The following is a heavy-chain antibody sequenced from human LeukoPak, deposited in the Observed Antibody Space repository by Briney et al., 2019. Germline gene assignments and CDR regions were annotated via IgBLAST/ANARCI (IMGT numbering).Heavy chain of an antibody. J-gene: IGHJ5*02. V-gene: IGHV1-8*01. Sequence: ASVNVSCKASGYIFTSHDINWVRQATGQGLEWMGWMNPNNGYRGYAQKLQGRVTMTTDTSTSTAYMELRSLRSDDTAVYYCARDLSYSSSWNWFDPWGQGTLVTVSS. CDR1: GYIFTSHD. CDR2: MNPNNGYR. CDR3: ARDLSYSSSWNWFDP. D-gene: IGHD6-13*01.